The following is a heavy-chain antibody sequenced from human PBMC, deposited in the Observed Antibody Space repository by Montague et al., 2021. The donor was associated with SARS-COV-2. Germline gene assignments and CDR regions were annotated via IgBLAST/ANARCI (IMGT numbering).Heavy chain of an antibody. J-gene: IGHJ6*02. Sequence: SETLSLTCTVSGGSISSSSYYCCWICQPPGKGLEWIGSIYYSGSTYYNPSLNSRVTISVDTSKNQFSLKLRSVTAADTAVYYCARLVETYYYYYGMDVWGQGTTVTVSS. D-gene: IGHD4-23*01. CDR1: GGSISSSSYY. CDR3: ARLVETYYYYYGMDV. CDR2: IYYSGST. V-gene: IGHV4-39*01.